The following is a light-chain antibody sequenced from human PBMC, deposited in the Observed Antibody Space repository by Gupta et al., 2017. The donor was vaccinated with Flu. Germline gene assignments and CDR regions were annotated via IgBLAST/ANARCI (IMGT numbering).Light chain of an antibody. J-gene: IGLJ2*01. V-gene: IGLV3-25*03. Sequence: PGQTARITCSGDALPKQYAYWYQQRPGQAPVLVIYNDDERPSGIPERFSGSSSGTTVTLTISGVQAEDEADYYCQSADSSGTVVFGGGTKLTVL. CDR2: NDD. CDR3: QSADSSGTVV. CDR1: ALPKQY.